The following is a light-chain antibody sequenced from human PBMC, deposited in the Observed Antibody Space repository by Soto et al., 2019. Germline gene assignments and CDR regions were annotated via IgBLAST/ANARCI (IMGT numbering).Light chain of an antibody. V-gene: IGKV3-15*01. CDR1: QSVKRN. CDR3: QQYDDWIT. CDR2: GAS. Sequence: EIVMTQSPTTLSVSPGERVTLSCRASQSVKRNLAWYQQKPGQAPRLLTYGASTRATGIPARFSGSGSGTEFTLTISSLQSEDFAVYYCQQYDDWITFGQGTRLEIK. J-gene: IGKJ5*01.